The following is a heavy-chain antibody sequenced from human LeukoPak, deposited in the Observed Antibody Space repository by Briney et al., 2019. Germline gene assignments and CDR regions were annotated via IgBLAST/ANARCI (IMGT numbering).Heavy chain of an antibody. CDR3: ACGGKGSSGYYSARGAFDI. D-gene: IGHD3-22*01. CDR2: IYHWGCT. Sequence: TLSLTFAVSVGSLSSGGYSGSWIRQPPGKGLEWLGYIYHWGCTYYNPTLKGQETVSVYRRKKEFSLDLSSVTAADTAVYYCACGGKGSSGYYSARGAFDIWGQGTMVTVSS. CDR1: VGSLSSGGYS. J-gene: IGHJ3*02. V-gene: IGHV4-30-2*01.